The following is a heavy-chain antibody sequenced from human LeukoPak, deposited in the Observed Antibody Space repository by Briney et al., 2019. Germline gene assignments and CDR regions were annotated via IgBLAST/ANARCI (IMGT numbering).Heavy chain of an antibody. V-gene: IGHV4-39*01. CDR3: ARHREVAALLDAFDI. D-gene: IGHD6-19*01. Sequence: KPSETLSLTCTVPGGSISSSSYYWGWIRQPPGKGLEWIGSIYYSGSTYYNPSLKSRVTISVDTSKNQFSLKLSSVTAADTAVYYCARHREVAALLDAFDIWGQGTMVTVSS. CDR1: GGSISSSSYY. CDR2: IYYSGST. J-gene: IGHJ3*02.